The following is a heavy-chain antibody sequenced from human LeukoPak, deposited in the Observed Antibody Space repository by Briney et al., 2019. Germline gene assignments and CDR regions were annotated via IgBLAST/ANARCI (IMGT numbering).Heavy chain of an antibody. CDR1: GFTFSSYA. D-gene: IGHD3-3*01. V-gene: IGHV3-23*01. CDR2: ISGSGGRT. Sequence: GGSLRLSCAASGFTFSSYAMSWVRQAPGKGLEWVSAISGSGGRTYDADSVKGRFTISRDNSKNTLYLQMNSLRAEDTAVYYCAKDGXXSLEWLPPMDVWGQGTTV. J-gene: IGHJ6*02. CDR3: AKDGXXSLEWLPPMDV.